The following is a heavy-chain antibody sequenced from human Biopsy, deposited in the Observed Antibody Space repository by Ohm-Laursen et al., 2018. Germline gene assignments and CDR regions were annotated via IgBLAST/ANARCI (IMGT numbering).Heavy chain of an antibody. J-gene: IGHJ3*02. V-gene: IGHV1-2*02. CDR3: AKDRMVTIITLVRADTFDI. Sequence: ASVKVSCKASGYTFTDYSLHWVRQAPGQGLEWMGWVNPNSGATNYAQKFQGRVTMTSDTSISTAYIELRRLISDDAAVYFCAKDRMVTIITLVRADTFDIWGQGTLVSVSS. CDR1: GYTFTDYS. CDR2: VNPNSGAT. D-gene: IGHD3-10*01.